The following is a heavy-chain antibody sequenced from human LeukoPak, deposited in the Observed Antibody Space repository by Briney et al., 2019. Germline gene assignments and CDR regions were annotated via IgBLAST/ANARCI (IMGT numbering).Heavy chain of an antibody. V-gene: IGHV4-61*08. CDR3: ASMAAPDLNNYYYYYYMDV. D-gene: IGHD6-13*01. J-gene: IGHJ6*03. CDR2: IYYSGST. Sequence: PSETLSLTCTVSGGSISSGDYYWSWIRQPPGKGLEWIGYIYYSGSTNYNPSLKSRVTISVDTSKNQFSLKLSSVTAADTAVYYCASMAAPDLNNYYYYYYMDVWGKGTTVTVSS. CDR1: GGSISSGDYY.